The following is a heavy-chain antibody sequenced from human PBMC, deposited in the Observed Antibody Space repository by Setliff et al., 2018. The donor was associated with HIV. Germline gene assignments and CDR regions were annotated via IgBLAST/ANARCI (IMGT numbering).Heavy chain of an antibody. CDR3: TGVPGGQVVVPNDAFDI. V-gene: IGHV3-23*01. CDR2: ISSGGGGT. J-gene: IGHJ3*02. D-gene: IGHD2-15*01. Sequence: GGSLRLSCAASGFTFSDFGLNWVRQAPGKGLQWVSSISSGGGGTFYADSVKGRFTISRDDSKNRLYLEMTSLRGEDTAVYYCTGVPGGQVVVPNDAFDIWGQGTMVTVSS. CDR1: GFTFSDFG.